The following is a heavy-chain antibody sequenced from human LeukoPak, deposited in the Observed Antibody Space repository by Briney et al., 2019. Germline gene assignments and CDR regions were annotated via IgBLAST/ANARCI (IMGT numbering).Heavy chain of an antibody. J-gene: IGHJ5*02. Sequence: GGSLRLSCAASGFTVSSNYMSWVRQAPGKGLEWVSVIYSGGSTYYADSVKGRFTISRDNSKNTLYLQMNSLRAEDTAVYYCAGAEPTVTIDTWGQGTLVTASS. CDR3: AGAEPTVTIDT. D-gene: IGHD4-17*01. V-gene: IGHV3-66*01. CDR1: GFTVSSNY. CDR2: IYSGGST.